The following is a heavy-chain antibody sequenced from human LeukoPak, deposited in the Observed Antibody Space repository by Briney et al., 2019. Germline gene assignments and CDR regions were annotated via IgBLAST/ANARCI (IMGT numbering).Heavy chain of an antibody. Sequence: PSQTLSLTCTVSGGSISSGSYYWSWIRQPAGKGLEWIGRIYTSGSTNYNPPLKSRVTISVDTSKNQFSLKLSSVTAADTAVYYCARGYWFDPWGQGTLVTVSS. J-gene: IGHJ5*02. CDR2: IYTSGST. CDR1: GGSISSGSYY. CDR3: ARGYWFDP. V-gene: IGHV4-61*02.